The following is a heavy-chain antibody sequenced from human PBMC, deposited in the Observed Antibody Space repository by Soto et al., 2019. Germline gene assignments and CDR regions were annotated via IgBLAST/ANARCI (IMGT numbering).Heavy chain of an antibody. CDR1: GGSISSGGHY. J-gene: IGHJ4*02. CDR2: IYYSGST. Sequence: SETLSLTCTVSGGSISSGGHYWSWIRQHPGKGLEWIGYIYYSGSTYYNPSLKSRVTISVDTSKKQFSLKLSSVTAADTAVYYCAREYGDYRYYFDYWGQGTLVTVSS. CDR3: AREYGDYRYYFDY. V-gene: IGHV4-31*03. D-gene: IGHD4-17*01.